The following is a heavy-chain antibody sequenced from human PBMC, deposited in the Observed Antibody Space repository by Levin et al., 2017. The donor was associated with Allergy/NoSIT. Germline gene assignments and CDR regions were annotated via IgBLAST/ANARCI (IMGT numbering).Heavy chain of an antibody. J-gene: IGHJ4*02. CDR1: GGSFSGYY. D-gene: IGHD3-10*01. Sequence: GSLRLSCAVYGGSFSGYYWSWIRQPPGKGLEWIGEINHSGSTNYNPSLKSRVTISVDTSKNQFSLKLSSVTAADTAVYYCARGRSGPLYYWGQGTLVTVSS. CDR3: ARGRSGPLYY. CDR2: INHSGST. V-gene: IGHV4-34*01.